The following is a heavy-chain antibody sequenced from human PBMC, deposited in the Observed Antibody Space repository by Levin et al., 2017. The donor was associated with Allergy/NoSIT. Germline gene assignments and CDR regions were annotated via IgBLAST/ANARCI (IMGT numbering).Heavy chain of an antibody. CDR2: ISGYNGKT. D-gene: IGHD1-20*01. J-gene: IGHJ6*02. CDR1: GYTFVDYG. Sequence: ASVKVSCKASGYTFVDYGVSWVRQAPGQGLEWLGWISGYNGKTNYEQSVQGRISLTIDTSTSTAYMDLRSLASDDTAIYYCARTIVTGTAQRNYNYYGMDEWGQGTAVIVSS. V-gene: IGHV1-18*01. CDR3: ARTIVTGTAQRNYNYYGMDE.